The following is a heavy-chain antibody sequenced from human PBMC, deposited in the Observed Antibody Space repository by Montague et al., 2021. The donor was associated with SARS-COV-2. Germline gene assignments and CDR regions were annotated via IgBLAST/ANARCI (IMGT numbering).Heavy chain of an antibody. V-gene: IGHV3-74*01. D-gene: IGHD1-26*01. Sequence: SRRLSCASPGFPFSYYWMHWVRQAPGKGLVWVSRINSDGSDTSYADSVKGRFTISRDNAKNTLYLQMDSLRAEDTAVYYCAREEAWDLMIDSWGRGTLVTVSS. CDR2: INSDGSDT. J-gene: IGHJ4*02. CDR1: GFPFSYYW. CDR3: AREEAWDLMIDS.